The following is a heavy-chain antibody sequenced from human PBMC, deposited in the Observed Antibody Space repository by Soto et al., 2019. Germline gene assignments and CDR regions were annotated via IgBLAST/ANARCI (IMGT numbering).Heavy chain of an antibody. D-gene: IGHD6-13*01. CDR1: GYTFINYY. V-gene: IGHV1-46*01. CDR2: FNPTSGST. CDR3: ARDLAAGDY. Sequence: QVQLVQSGAEVKKPGASVKLSCKASGYTFINYYIHWVRQAPGQGLDWMGIFNPTSGSTNYAQKFQGRVTLTIVTSTRTVYMELSSLRFDDTAVYYCARDLAAGDYWGQGTLVTVSS. J-gene: IGHJ4*02.